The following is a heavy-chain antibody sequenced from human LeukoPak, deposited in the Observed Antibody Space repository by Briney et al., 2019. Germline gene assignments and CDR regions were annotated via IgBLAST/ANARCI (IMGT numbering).Heavy chain of an antibody. D-gene: IGHD3-9*01. CDR2: ISGSGGST. J-gene: IGHJ4*02. CDR1: GFTFSSYA. Sequence: GGSLRLSCAASGFTFSSYAMSWVRQAPGKGLEWVSAISGSGGSTYYADSVKGRFTISRDNSKNTLYLQMNSLRAEDTAVYYCAKIGPRNPERPHFDWLFLPDYWGQGTLVTVSS. V-gene: IGHV3-23*01. CDR3: AKIGPRNPERPHFDWLFLPDY.